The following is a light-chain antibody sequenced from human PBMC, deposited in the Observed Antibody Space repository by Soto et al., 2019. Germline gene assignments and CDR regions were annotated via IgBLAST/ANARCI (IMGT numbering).Light chain of an antibody. Sequence: EIVLTQSPGTLSLSPGERATLSCRASQSVSNSYLAWCQQKPGQAPRLLIYGASSRATGIPDRFSGSRSVTDFTLTISRLEPEDVAVYYCQQYATSPLTFGGGNKVEIK. CDR1: QSVSNSY. J-gene: IGKJ4*01. CDR3: QQYATSPLT. CDR2: GAS. V-gene: IGKV3-20*01.